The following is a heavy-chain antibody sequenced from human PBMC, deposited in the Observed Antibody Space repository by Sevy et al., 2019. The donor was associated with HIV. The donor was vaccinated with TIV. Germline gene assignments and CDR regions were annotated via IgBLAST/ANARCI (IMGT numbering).Heavy chain of an antibody. D-gene: IGHD3-3*01. V-gene: IGHV3-11*01. CDR1: GFTFSDYY. CDR2: ISSSGSTI. Sequence: GGSLRLSCAASGFTFSDYYMSWVRQAPGKGLEWVSYISSSGSTIYYADSVKGRFTISRDNAKNSLYLQMNSLRAEDTAVYYCARDPTYYDFWTGYYTGWFDPWGQRTLVTVSS. CDR3: ARDPTYYDFWTGYYTGWFDP. J-gene: IGHJ5*02.